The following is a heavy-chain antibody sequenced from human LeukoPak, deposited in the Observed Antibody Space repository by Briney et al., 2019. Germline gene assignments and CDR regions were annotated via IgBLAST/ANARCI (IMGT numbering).Heavy chain of an antibody. Sequence: PSETLSLTCAVYGGSFSGYYWSWIRQPPGKGLEWIGEINHSGSTNYNPSLKSRVTISVDTSKNQFSLKLSSVTAADTAVYYCARGRGVVVPAAITPSRYNWFDPWGQGTLVTVSS. CDR2: INHSGST. CDR1: GGSFSGYY. V-gene: IGHV4-34*01. J-gene: IGHJ5*02. D-gene: IGHD2-2*01. CDR3: ARGRGVVVPAAITPSRYNWFDP.